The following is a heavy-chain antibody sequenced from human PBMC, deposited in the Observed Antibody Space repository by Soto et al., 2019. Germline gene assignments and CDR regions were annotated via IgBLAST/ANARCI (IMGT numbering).Heavy chain of an antibody. CDR1: GDSISKNYW. J-gene: IGHJ6*02. CDR3: ARDPREERGYYCGMDV. D-gene: IGHD1-1*01. Sequence: LSLTCAVSGDSISKNYWWSWVRQPPGKGLEWIGEIHPSGSTGYNPSLKSRVTMSVDKSKNQFSLNLRSVTAADTAVYYCARDPREERGYYCGMDVWGQGIMVTVSS. CDR2: IHPSGST. V-gene: IGHV4-4*02.